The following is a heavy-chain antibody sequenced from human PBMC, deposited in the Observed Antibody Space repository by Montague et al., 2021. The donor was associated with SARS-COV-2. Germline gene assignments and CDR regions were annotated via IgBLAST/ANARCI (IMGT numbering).Heavy chain of an antibody. CDR2: ISSSSSSI. CDR3: VRGGACSGGKCNGGARD. Sequence: SLRLSCAASGFTFRSYTMNWVRQSPGMGLEWVSFISSSSSSIYYADSLKGRFTISRDNAKNSLYLQMNSLRVEDTAVYYCVRGGACSGGKCNGGARDWGQGTLVTVSP. V-gene: IGHV3-21*01. CDR1: GFTFRSYT. D-gene: IGHD2-15*01. J-gene: IGHJ4*02.